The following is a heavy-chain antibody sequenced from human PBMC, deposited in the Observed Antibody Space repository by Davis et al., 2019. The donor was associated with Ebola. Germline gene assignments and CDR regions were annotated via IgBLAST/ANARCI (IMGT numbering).Heavy chain of an antibody. D-gene: IGHD2-2*03. J-gene: IGHJ6*02. CDR1: GYSFTSYW. CDR3: ARRGYSYGLDV. V-gene: IGHV5-51*01. CDR2: IYPDDSDT. Sequence: GESLKISCKGSGYSFTSYWIGWVRQMPGKGLEWMGFIYPDDSDTRYRPTFQGQVTISVDKSVSSAYLQWSSLRAADTATYYCARRGYSYGLDVWGQGTTVTVSS.